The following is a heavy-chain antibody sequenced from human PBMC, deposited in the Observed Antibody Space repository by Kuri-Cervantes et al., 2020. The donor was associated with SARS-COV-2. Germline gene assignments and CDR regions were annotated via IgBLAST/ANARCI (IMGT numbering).Heavy chain of an antibody. CDR3: ARQGYCSGGSCYSGAMDV. CDR1: GFTFSDYY. D-gene: IGHD2-15*01. J-gene: IGHJ6*02. CDR2: ISSSGGIYM. V-gene: IGHV3-11*01. Sequence: GGSLRLSCAASGFTFSDYYMSWIRQAPGKGLDWVSYISSSGGIYMQYADSVKGRFTISRDNAKKSLYLEMNSLRAEDTAVYYCARQGYCSGGSCYSGAMDVLGQGTTVTVS.